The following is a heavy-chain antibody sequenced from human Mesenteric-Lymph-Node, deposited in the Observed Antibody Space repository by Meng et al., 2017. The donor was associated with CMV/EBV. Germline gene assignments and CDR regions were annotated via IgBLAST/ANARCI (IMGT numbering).Heavy chain of an antibody. CDR2: ISFDGDGR. CDR1: GFTFSSYW. J-gene: IGHJ4*02. V-gene: IGHV3-30-3*01. CDR3: ARAVAAAEYFDL. D-gene: IGHD6-13*01. Sequence: GGSLRLSCAASGFTFSSYWMHWVRQAPGGGLVWVAGISFDGDGRYDADSVKGRFTISRDNSKNTLFLQMNSLRPEDTAVYYCARAVAAAEYFDLWGQGTLVTVSS.